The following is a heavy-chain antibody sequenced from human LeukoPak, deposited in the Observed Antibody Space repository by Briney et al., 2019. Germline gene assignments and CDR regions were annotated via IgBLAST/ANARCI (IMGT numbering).Heavy chain of an antibody. V-gene: IGHV3-23*01. CDR2: ISGSGTST. D-gene: IGHD4-17*01. Sequence: GGSLILSCAASGFTFSSYGMSWVRQVPGKGLEWVSGISGSGTSTYYADSVKGRFTISRDNSKSTLYLQMNSLRAEDTAIYYCAKMTTVTTPHYWGQGTLVTVSS. J-gene: IGHJ4*02. CDR1: GFTFSSYG. CDR3: AKMTTVTTPHY.